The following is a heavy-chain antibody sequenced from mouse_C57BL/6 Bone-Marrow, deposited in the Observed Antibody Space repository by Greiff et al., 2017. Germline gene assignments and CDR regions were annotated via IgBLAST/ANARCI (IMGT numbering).Heavy chain of an antibody. CDR1: GYTFTSYW. J-gene: IGHJ2*01. V-gene: IGHV1-69*01. Sequence: VQLQQPGAELVMPGASVKLSCKASGYTFTSYWMHWVKQRPGQGLEWIGEIDPSDSYTNYNQKFKGKSTLTVDKSSSTAYMQLSSLTSEDSAVYDCARSAYYFDYRGQGTTLTVSS. CDR3: ARSAYYFDY. D-gene: IGHD1-2*01. CDR2: IDPSDSYT.